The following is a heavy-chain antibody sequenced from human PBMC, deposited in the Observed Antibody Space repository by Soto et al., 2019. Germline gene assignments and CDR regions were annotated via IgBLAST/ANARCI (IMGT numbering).Heavy chain of an antibody. CDR1: GFTFSSYS. CDR3: ARAEIAVAGTALFYYYYYMDV. J-gene: IGHJ6*03. CDR2: ISSSSSYI. Sequence: GGSLRLSCAASGFTFSSYSMNWVRQAPGKGLEWVSSISSSSSYIYYADSVKGRFTISRDNAKNSLYLQMNSLRAEDTAVYYCARAEIAVAGTALFYYYYYMDVWGKGTTVTVSS. V-gene: IGHV3-21*01. D-gene: IGHD6-19*01.